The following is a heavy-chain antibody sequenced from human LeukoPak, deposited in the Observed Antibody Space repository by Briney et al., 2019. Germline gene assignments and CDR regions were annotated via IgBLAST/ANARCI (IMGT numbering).Heavy chain of an antibody. J-gene: IGHJ4*02. V-gene: IGHV4-59*01. CDR1: GGSISSYY. CDR2: IYYSGST. CDR3: ARAKASYDY. Sequence: PSETLSFTCTVSGGSISSYYWSWIRQPPGKGLEWIGYIYYSGSTNYNPSLKSRVTIPVDTSKNQFSLKLSSVTAADTAVYYCARAKASYDYWGQGTLVTVSS.